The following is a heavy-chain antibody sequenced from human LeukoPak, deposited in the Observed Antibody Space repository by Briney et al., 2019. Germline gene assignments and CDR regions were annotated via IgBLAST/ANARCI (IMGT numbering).Heavy chain of an antibody. Sequence: ASVKVSCKASGYTFTSYAMHWVRQAPGQGLEWMGWINTDTGNPTYAQGFTGRFVFSLDTSVSTAYLQISSLKAEDTAVYYCARGTYGGNSGDTFDIWGQGTMVTVSS. CDR3: ARGTYGGNSGDTFDI. CDR2: INTDTGNP. D-gene: IGHD4-23*01. J-gene: IGHJ3*02. V-gene: IGHV7-4-1*02. CDR1: GYTFTSYA.